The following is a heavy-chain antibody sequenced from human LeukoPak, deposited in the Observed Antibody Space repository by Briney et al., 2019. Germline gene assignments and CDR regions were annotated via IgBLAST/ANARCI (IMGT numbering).Heavy chain of an antibody. V-gene: IGHV4-59*01. Sequence: PSETLSLTCTVSGDSISGYYWSWIRQPPGKGLEWIGYIYDSGSTSYSPSLNSRVTISIDASKNQFSLKLSSVTAADTAVYYCARRNLSRGWYRDDFWGQGTLVTVSS. J-gene: IGHJ4*02. CDR1: GDSISGYY. D-gene: IGHD6-19*01. CDR3: ARRNLSRGWYRDDF. CDR2: IYDSGST.